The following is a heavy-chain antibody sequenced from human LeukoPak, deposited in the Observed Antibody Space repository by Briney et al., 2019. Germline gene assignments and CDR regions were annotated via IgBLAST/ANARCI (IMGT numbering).Heavy chain of an antibody. Sequence: QSGGSLRLSCAASGFTFSSYSMNWVRQAPGKGLEWVSHISSSSSTIYYADSVKGRFTISRDNAKNSLYLQMNSLRAEDTAVYYCARDLGGCSYYYGSGSYYPEYWGQGTLVTVSS. V-gene: IGHV3-48*04. CDR3: ARDLGGCSYYYGSGSYYPEY. J-gene: IGHJ4*02. D-gene: IGHD3-10*01. CDR2: ISSSSSTI. CDR1: GFTFSSYS.